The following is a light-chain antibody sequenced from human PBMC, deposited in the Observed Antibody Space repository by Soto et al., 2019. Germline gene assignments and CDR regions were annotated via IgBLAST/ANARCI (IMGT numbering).Light chain of an antibody. Sequence: EAVLTQSPGTLSLSPGEGATLSCRAGHSLRNNYLAWYQQRPGQAPRLLIYGASNRAADVPDRFSGSGSGTEFTLTISRLEHEDFAVYYCHQYDTSPSTFGQGTKVEIK. V-gene: IGKV3-20*01. CDR1: HSLRNNY. CDR2: GAS. CDR3: HQYDTSPST. J-gene: IGKJ1*01.